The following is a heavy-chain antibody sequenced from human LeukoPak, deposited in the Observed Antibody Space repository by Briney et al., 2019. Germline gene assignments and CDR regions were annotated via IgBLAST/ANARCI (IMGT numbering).Heavy chain of an antibody. CDR1: GFTFSSHW. J-gene: IGHJ4*02. D-gene: IGHD3-3*01. CDR2: INSDGSST. CDR3: ARDPAYYDFWSGYYIGSPADY. Sequence: GGSLRLSCAASGFTFSSHWMHWVRQAPGKGLVWVSRINSDGSSTSYADSVKGRFTISRDNAKNTLYLQMNSLRAEDTAVYYCARDPAYYDFWSGYYIGSPADYWGQGTLVTVSS. V-gene: IGHV3-74*01.